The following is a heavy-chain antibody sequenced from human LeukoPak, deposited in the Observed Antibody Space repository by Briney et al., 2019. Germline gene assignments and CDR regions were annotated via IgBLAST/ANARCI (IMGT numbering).Heavy chain of an antibody. D-gene: IGHD4-17*01. CDR3: AKDQGNDYGDQLHY. Sequence: AGGSLRLSCAGSGFSFSSFAMAWVRQAPGQGLEWISAVHGNGDRTYHADSVKGRFTVSRDNSKNMVDLQLNNLRVEDTAIYYCAKDQGNDYGDQLHYWGQGAPVTVSS. J-gene: IGHJ4*02. CDR2: VHGNGDRT. CDR1: GFSFSSFA. V-gene: IGHV3-23*01.